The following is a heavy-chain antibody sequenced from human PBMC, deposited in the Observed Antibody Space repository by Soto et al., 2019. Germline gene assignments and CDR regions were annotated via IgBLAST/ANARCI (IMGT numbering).Heavy chain of an antibody. D-gene: IGHD2-2*01. CDR1: GGSISSYY. CDR3: ARQGIRCSSTSCYGALYYYYYMDV. V-gene: IGHV4-59*08. Sequence: SETLSLTCTVSGGSISSYYWSWIRQPPGKGLEWIGYIYHSGSTNYNPSLKSRVTISVDTSKNQFSLKLSSVTAADTAVYYCARQGIRCSSTSCYGALYYYYYMDVWGKGTTVTVSS. CDR2: IYHSGST. J-gene: IGHJ6*03.